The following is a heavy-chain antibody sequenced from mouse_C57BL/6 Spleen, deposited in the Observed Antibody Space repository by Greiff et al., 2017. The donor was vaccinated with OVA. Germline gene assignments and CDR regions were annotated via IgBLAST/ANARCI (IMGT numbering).Heavy chain of an antibody. CDR1: GYTFTSYW. CDR2: IYPGSGST. D-gene: IGHD4-1*02. CDR3: ARSAPNWDAFDY. Sequence: VQLQQPGAELVKPGASVKMSCKASGYTFTSYWITWVKQRPGQGLEWIGDIYPGSGSTNYNEKFKSKATLTVDTSSSTAYMQLSSLTSEDSAVYYCARSAPNWDAFDYWGQGTTLTVSS. V-gene: IGHV1-55*01. J-gene: IGHJ2*01.